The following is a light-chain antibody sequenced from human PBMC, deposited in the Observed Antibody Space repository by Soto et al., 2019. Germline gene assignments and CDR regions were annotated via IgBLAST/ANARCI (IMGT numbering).Light chain of an antibody. V-gene: IGKV3-20*01. Sequence: MVLTQSPATLSLSPGERATLSCRASQSVSSSYLAWYQQKTGQAPRLLIYGASSRATGIPDRFSGSGSGTDFTLTISSLEPEDFAVYYCQQYGSQTGTFGQGTKVDIK. J-gene: IGKJ1*01. CDR2: GAS. CDR1: QSVSSSY. CDR3: QQYGSQTGT.